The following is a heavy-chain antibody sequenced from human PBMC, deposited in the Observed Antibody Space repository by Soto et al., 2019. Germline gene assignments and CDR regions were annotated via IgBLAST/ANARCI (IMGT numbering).Heavy chain of an antibody. V-gene: IGHV1-69*01. Sequence: QVQLVQSGAEVKKPGSSVKVSCKASGGTFSSCAISWVRHAPGQGLEWMGGIIPILGTANYAQKFQGRVTITADESTSTAYMELSSLRSEDTAVYYCARSGDYAYYFDYWGPGTLVTVSS. CDR3: ARSGDYAYYFDY. CDR2: IIPILGTA. J-gene: IGHJ4*02. D-gene: IGHD4-17*01. CDR1: GGTFSSCA.